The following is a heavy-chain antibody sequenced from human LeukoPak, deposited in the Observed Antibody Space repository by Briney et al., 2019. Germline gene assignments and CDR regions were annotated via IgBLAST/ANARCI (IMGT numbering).Heavy chain of an antibody. CDR1: GFTFSSYS. CDR2: ISSSSSYI. D-gene: IGHD2-2*01. J-gene: IGHJ6*03. CDR3: ARALSWDIVVVPAASHMDV. V-gene: IGHV3-21*01. Sequence: PGGSLRLSCAASGFTFSSYSMNWVRQAPGKGLEWVSSISSSSSYIYYADSVKGRFTISRDNAKNSLYLQINSLRAEDTAVYYCARALSWDIVVVPAASHMDVWGKGTTVTVSS.